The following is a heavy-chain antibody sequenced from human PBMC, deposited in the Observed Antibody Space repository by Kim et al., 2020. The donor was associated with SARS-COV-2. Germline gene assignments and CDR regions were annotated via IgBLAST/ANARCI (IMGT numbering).Heavy chain of an antibody. CDR1: GFTFDAYA. Sequence: GGSLRLSCPASGFTFDAYAMTWVRQLPGKGLEWVSYIKDGGAHPQYADSVKGRFTISRDNSKNTLYLQMNSLRGEDTAVYYCAKCSSSYGNDAFDIWGQGTMVTVSS. V-gene: IGHV3-23*01. D-gene: IGHD3-22*01. CDR2: IKDGGAHP. J-gene: IGHJ3*02. CDR3: AKCSSSYGNDAFDI.